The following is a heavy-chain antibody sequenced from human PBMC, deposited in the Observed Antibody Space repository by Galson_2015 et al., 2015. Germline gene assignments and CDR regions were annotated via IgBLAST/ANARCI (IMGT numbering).Heavy chain of an antibody. J-gene: IGHJ4*02. CDR2: ISYDGSDR. D-gene: IGHD6-19*01. CDR1: GFTFSSYG. V-gene: IGHV3-30*18. CDR3: AKPGRLIGSSGWSRIRPEPFEY. Sequence: SLRLSCAASGFTFSSYGMHWVRQAPGKGLEWVAVISYDGSDRHYADSVKGRFTITRDNSKNTLYLQMNSLRVEDAAVYYCAKPGRLIGSSGWSRIRPEPFEYWGQGTLVTVSS.